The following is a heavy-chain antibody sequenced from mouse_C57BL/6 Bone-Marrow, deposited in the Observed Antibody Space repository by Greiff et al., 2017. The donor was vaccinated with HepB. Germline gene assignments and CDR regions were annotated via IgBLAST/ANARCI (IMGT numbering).Heavy chain of an antibody. CDR1: GYTFTSYG. CDR3: ARRGAGSSYGY. Sequence: VKLVESGAELARPGASVKLSCKASGYTFTSYGISWVKQRTGQGLEWIGEIYPRSGNTYYNEKFKGKATLTADKSSSTAYMELRSLTSEDSAVYFCARRGAGSSYGYWGQGTTLTVSS. V-gene: IGHV1-81*01. J-gene: IGHJ2*01. D-gene: IGHD1-1*01. CDR2: IYPRSGNT.